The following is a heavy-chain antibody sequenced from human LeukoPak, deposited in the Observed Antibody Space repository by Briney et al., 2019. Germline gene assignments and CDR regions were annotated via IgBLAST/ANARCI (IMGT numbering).Heavy chain of an antibody. D-gene: IGHD6-6*01. J-gene: IGHJ3*02. Sequence: SQTLSLTCTVSGGSISSGSYYCSWIRQPAGKGLEWIGRIYTSGSTNYNPSLKSRVTISVDTSKNQFSLKLSSVTAADTAVYYCARFSIAARPGAFDIWGQGTMVTVSS. CDR1: GGSISSGSYY. V-gene: IGHV4-61*02. CDR2: IYTSGST. CDR3: ARFSIAARPGAFDI.